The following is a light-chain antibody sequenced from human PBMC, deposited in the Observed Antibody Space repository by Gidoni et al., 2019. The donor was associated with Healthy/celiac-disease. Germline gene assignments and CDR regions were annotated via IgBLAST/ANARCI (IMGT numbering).Light chain of an antibody. CDR1: QGISNS. Sequence: DIQMTQQPSSLSASVGDRVTITCRASQGISNSLAWYQQKPGKAPKLLLYAASSLESGVPSRFSGSGSGTDFTLTISSLQPEDFATYYCQQYYSTLFTFXQXTRLEIK. J-gene: IGKJ5*01. CDR3: QQYYSTLFT. V-gene: IGKV1-NL1*01. CDR2: AAS.